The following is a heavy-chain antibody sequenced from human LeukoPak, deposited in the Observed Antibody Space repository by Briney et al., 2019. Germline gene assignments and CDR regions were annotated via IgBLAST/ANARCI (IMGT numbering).Heavy chain of an antibody. D-gene: IGHD6-6*01. Sequence: PSETLSLTCTVSGYSISSGYYWGWIRQPPGKGLEWIGSIYHSGSTYYSPSLKSRVTISVDTSKNQFSLKLSSVTAADTAVYYCARDSSSAAQNYYYYYMDVWGKGTTVTVSS. CDR3: ARDSSSAAQNYYYYYMDV. V-gene: IGHV4-38-2*02. CDR1: GYSISSGYY. J-gene: IGHJ6*03. CDR2: IYHSGST.